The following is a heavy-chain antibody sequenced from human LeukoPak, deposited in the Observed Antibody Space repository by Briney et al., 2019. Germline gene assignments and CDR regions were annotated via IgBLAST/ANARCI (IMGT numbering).Heavy chain of an antibody. Sequence: GGSLRLSCAASGFTFSSYSMMWVRQAPGKGLEWVSYISSSSTTIHYADSVKGRFTISRDNAKNSVYLQMNSLRAEDTAVYYCARVYQGVSLFDGIDYWGQGTLVTVSS. J-gene: IGHJ4*02. CDR1: GFTFSSYS. V-gene: IGHV3-48*01. CDR2: ISSSSTTI. D-gene: IGHD3-10*01. CDR3: ARVYQGVSLFDGIDY.